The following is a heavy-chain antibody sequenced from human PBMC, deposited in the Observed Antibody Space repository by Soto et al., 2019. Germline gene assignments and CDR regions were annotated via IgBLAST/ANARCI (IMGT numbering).Heavy chain of an antibody. D-gene: IGHD2-21*01. CDR2: MSQDGSNK. CDR3: AKDVVEVVGGSYYMDV. Sequence: GGSLRLSCAASGFTFSNYGVHWVRQAPGKGLGWVALMSQDGSNKYYADSVKGRFTISRDNSKNTLYLQMNTLRTEDTAVYYCAKDVVEVVGGSYYMDVWGKGTTVTVSS. V-gene: IGHV3-30*18. CDR1: GFTFSNYG. J-gene: IGHJ6*03.